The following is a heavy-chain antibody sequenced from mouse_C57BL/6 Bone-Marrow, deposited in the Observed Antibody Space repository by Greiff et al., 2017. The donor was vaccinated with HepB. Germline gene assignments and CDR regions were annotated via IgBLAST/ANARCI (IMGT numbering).Heavy chain of an antibody. CDR3: ARLLYSPMDY. D-gene: IGHD1-3*01. Sequence: EVKLMESGGGLVQPGGSLKLSCAASGFTFSDYYMYWVRQTPEKRLEWVAYISNGGGSTYYPDTVKGRFTISRDNAKNTLYLQMSRLKSEDTAMYYCARLLYSPMDYWGQGTSVTVSS. CDR1: GFTFSDYY. J-gene: IGHJ4*01. V-gene: IGHV5-12*01. CDR2: ISNGGGST.